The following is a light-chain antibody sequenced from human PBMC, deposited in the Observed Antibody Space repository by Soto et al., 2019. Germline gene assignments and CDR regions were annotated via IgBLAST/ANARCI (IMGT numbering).Light chain of an antibody. Sequence: QSVLTQPPSASGTPGQRVSISCSGSSSNIGSNSVQWHQQLPGTAPNLLIYADNQRPSGVPDRFSGSKSGTSASLAITGLQSGDEADYYCAAWDDSLNGFVFGTGTKLNVL. CDR1: SSNIGSNS. CDR3: AAWDDSLNGFV. CDR2: ADN. J-gene: IGLJ1*01. V-gene: IGLV1-44*01.